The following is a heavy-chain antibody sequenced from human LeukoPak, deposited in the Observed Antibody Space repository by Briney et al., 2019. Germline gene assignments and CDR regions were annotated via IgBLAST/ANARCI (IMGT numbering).Heavy chain of an antibody. Sequence: SETLSLTCTVSGGSISSYYWSWIRQPAGKGLEWIGRIYTSGSTNYNPSLKSRVTMSVDTSKNQFSLKLSSVTAADTAVYYCARGHCSGGSCYSRHDAFDIWGQGTMVTVSS. CDR3: ARGHCSGGSCYSRHDAFDI. J-gene: IGHJ3*02. CDR1: GGSISSYY. V-gene: IGHV4-4*07. CDR2: IYTSGST. D-gene: IGHD2-15*01.